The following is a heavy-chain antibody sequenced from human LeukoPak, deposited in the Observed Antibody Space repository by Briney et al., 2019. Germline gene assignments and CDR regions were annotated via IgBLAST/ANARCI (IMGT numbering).Heavy chain of an antibody. CDR3: ARTPPPTIVGAHYFDY. V-gene: IGHV1-18*01. J-gene: IGHJ4*02. D-gene: IGHD1-26*01. CDR1: GYTFTSYG. CDR2: ISTYNGYT. Sequence: ASVRVSCKASGYTFTSYGINWVRQAPGQGLEWMGWISTYNGYTNYAQNLQGRVTMTTDTSASTVYLELRSLRSDDTAVYYCARTPPPTIVGAHYFDYWGQGTLVTVSS.